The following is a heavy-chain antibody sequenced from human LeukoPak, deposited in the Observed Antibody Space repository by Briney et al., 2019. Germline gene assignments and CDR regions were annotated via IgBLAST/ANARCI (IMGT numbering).Heavy chain of an antibody. V-gene: IGHV3-48*02. CDR2: ISSGSGTI. CDR1: GFTFSSHS. Sequence: GGSLRPSREVSGFTFSSHSTNWVRQAPGKGLEWVSYISSGSGTIYYAGSVKGRFTIARDDAKNSLYLQMSSLRDEDTAVYYCAREAIKDYWGHRTADTVSS. J-gene: IGHJ4*01. CDR3: AREAIKDY.